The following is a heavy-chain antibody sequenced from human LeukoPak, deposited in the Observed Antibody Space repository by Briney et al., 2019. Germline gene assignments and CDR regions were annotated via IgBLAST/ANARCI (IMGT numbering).Heavy chain of an antibody. V-gene: IGHV3-7*01. CDR1: GFVFRNYF. CDR3: ATDRGWRTSGYYLYYFEY. CDR2: IKNDGSEK. J-gene: IGHJ4*02. Sequence: GGSLRLSCAASGFVFRNYFMSWVRQAPGKGLEWVASIKNDGSEKYYVDSVRGRYTVSRDNTKNSLYLQMSSLRAEDTAVYYCATDRGWRTSGYYLYYFEYWGQGTLVTFSS. D-gene: IGHD3-3*01.